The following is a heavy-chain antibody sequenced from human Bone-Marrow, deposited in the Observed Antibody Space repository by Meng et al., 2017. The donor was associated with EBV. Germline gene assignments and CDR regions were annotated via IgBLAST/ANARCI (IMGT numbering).Heavy chain of an antibody. V-gene: IGHV3-74*01. D-gene: IGHD5-12*01. CDR2: IDGGGSST. CDR3: ARAEFSGPSLVY. Sequence: EGGGGLVPPGGSLGLFCVGSGISAYWMHWVRQVPGKGLVWVSRIDGGGSSTSYADSVKGRFTISRDNAKNTLYLQMNSLRAEDTAVYYCARAEFSGPSLVYWGQGTLVTVSS. CDR1: GISAYW. J-gene: IGHJ4*02.